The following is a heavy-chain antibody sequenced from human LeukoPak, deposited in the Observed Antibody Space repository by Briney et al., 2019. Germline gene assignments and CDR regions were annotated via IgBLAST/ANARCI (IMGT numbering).Heavy chain of an antibody. J-gene: IGHJ4*02. D-gene: IGHD6-19*01. Sequence: GRSLRLSXAASGFTFDDYAMHWVGQAPGKGLEWVSGISWNSGSIGYADSVKGRFTISRDNAKNSLYLQMNSLRAEDMALYYCAKATPGIAVAGSFDYWGQGTLVTVSS. CDR3: AKATPGIAVAGSFDY. CDR1: GFTFDDYA. CDR2: ISWNSGSI. V-gene: IGHV3-9*03.